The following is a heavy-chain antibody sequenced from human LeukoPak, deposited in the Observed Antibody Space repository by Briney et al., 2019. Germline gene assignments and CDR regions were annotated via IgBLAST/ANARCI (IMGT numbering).Heavy chain of an antibody. CDR1: GFTFSSYA. D-gene: IGHD2-2*01. CDR3: AKILNAMYFDL. CDR2: ISGTT. Sequence: PGGSLILSCAASGFTFSSYAMNWVRQAPGKGLEWVSTISGTTYYADSVKGRFSISRDDSQNMLFLQMDNLRADDTAVYYCAKILNAMYFDLWGRGTLVTVSS. V-gene: IGHV3-23*01. J-gene: IGHJ2*01.